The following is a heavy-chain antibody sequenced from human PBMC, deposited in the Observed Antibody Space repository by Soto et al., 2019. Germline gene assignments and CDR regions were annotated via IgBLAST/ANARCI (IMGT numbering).Heavy chain of an antibody. J-gene: IGHJ4*02. CDR2: MNEDGSEK. CDR1: GFTFSSYW. D-gene: IGHD1-7*01. CDR3: AKNRVETTRDKAPEF. Sequence: EVQLVESGGGLVQPGGSLRLSCAASGFTFSSYWMSWVRQAPGKGLEWVANMNEDGSEKYYVDSMKGRFTISRDNARNSLYLQMNSLRVEDTAVYYCAKNRVETTRDKAPEFWGQGTLVTVSS. V-gene: IGHV3-7*01.